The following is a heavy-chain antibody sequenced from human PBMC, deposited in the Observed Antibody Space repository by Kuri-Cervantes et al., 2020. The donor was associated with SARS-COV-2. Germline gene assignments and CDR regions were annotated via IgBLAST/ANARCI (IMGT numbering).Heavy chain of an antibody. V-gene: IGHV3-23*01. J-gene: IGHJ4*02. CDR2: ISGSGGST. CDR1: GFTFSSYA. D-gene: IGHD5-24*01. Sequence: GGSLRLSCATSGFTFSSYAMSWVRQAPGKGLEWVSAISGSGGSTYYADSVKGRLTISRDNSKNTLYLQMNSLRSEDTAVYYCARARDGYNLHFDYWGQGTLVTVSS. CDR3: ARARDGYNLHFDY.